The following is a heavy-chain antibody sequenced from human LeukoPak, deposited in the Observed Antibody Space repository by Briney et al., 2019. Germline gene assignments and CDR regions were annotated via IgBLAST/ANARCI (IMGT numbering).Heavy chain of an antibody. CDR3: AKRGVVIRVILVGFHKEAYYFDS. Sequence: GGSLRLSCAASGFTFSSYSMNWVRQAPGKGLEWVSSISSSSYIYYADSVKGRFTISRDNPKNKLYLQMNSLRAEDTAVYFCAKRGVVIRVILVGFHKEAYYFDSWGQGALVTVSS. D-gene: IGHD3-22*01. CDR1: GFTFSSYS. J-gene: IGHJ4*02. CDR2: ISSSSYI. V-gene: IGHV3-21*04.